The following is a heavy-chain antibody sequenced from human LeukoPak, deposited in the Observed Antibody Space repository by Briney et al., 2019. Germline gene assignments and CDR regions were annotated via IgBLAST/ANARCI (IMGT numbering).Heavy chain of an antibody. J-gene: IGHJ4*02. CDR2: ISGSGGST. Sequence: GGSLRLSCAASGFTFSSYAMSWVRQAPGKGLEWVSAISGSGGSTYYADSVKGRFTISRDNSKNTLYLQMNSLRAEDTAVYYCAKEPVRGWYAKQYFGYWGQGTLVTVSS. CDR1: GFTFSSYA. CDR3: AKEPVRGWYAKQYFGY. D-gene: IGHD6-19*01. V-gene: IGHV3-23*01.